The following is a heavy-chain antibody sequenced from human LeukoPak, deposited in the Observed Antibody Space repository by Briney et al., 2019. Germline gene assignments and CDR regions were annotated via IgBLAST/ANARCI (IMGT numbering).Heavy chain of an antibody. Sequence: GGSLTLSCAASGFTFSNYGMHWVRQVPGKGLEWVAAIWFDGIRKYYADSVKGRLTISRDNSKNTLYLQMNSLRAEDTAVYYCARDLEDSSPFGAFDMWGQGTMVTVSS. J-gene: IGHJ3*02. CDR2: IWFDGIRK. D-gene: IGHD3-22*01. CDR3: ARDLEDSSPFGAFDM. V-gene: IGHV3-33*01. CDR1: GFTFSNYG.